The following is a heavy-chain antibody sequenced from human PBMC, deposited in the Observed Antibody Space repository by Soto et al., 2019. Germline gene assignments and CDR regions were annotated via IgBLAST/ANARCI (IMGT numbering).Heavy chain of an antibody. Sequence: EVQLVESGGGLVQPGRSLRLSCAASGFTFDDYAIHWVRQAPGNGLEWVSGISGTSGSIGYADSVKGRFTISRDNAKNSLYLQMNSLGAEDTALYCCAKDIFDDGDYAAWYVDLWGRGTLVTVSS. V-gene: IGHV3-9*01. J-gene: IGHJ2*01. CDR2: ISGTSGSI. CDR1: GFTFDDYA. CDR3: AKDIFDDGDYAAWYVDL. D-gene: IGHD4-17*01.